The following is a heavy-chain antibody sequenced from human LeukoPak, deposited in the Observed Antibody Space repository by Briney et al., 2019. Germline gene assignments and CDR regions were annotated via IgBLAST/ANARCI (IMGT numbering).Heavy chain of an antibody. CDR1: GFTFSSYA. V-gene: IGHV3-30*04. J-gene: IGHJ6*03. D-gene: IGHD5-18*01. CDR3: ARDGGYSYGYYYYYMDV. CDR2: ISYDGSNK. Sequence: PGGSLRLPCAASGFTFSSYAMHWVRQAPGKGLEWVAVISYDGSNKYYADSVKGRFTISRDNSKNTLYLQMNSLRAEDTAVYYCARDGGYSYGYYYYYMDVWGKGTTVTVSS.